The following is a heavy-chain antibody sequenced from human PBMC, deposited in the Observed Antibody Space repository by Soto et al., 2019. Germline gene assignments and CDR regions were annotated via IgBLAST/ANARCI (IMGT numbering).Heavy chain of an antibody. Sequence: ASVKVSCKASGYTFTSYGFIWVRQAPGQGLEWKGWISAYNGNKNYAQKLQGRVTMTTATSTSTAYMELRSLRSDDTAVYYCARGVAAAGPTLLLPHFDYWGQGTLVTVSS. CDR2: ISAYNGNK. D-gene: IGHD6-13*01. CDR3: ARGVAAAGPTLLLPHFDY. V-gene: IGHV1-18*01. J-gene: IGHJ4*02. CDR1: GYTFTSYG.